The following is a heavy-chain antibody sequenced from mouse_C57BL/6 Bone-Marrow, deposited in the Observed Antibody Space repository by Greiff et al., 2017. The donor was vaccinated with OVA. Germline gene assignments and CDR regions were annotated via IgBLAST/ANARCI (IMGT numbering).Heavy chain of an antibody. CDR3: PPIYYGNYWYFDV. J-gene: IGHJ1*03. Sequence: VQLKESVAELVRPGASVKLSCTASGFNIKNTYMHWVKQRPEQGLEWIGRIDPANGNTKYAPKFQGKATITADTSSNTAYLQLSSLTSEDTAIYYCPPIYYGNYWYFDVWGTGTTVTVSS. CDR1: GFNIKNTY. D-gene: IGHD2-1*01. CDR2: IDPANGNT. V-gene: IGHV14-3*01.